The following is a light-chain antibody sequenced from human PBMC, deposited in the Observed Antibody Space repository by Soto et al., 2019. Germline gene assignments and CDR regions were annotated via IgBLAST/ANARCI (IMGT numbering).Light chain of an antibody. CDR3: MQYSHWPTDS. CDR1: QSLVYSDGNTY. V-gene: IGKV2-30*01. J-gene: IGKJ2*03. CDR2: KVS. Sequence: DVVMTQSPLSLPVTLGQPASISCRSSQSLVYSDGNTYLNWFHQKPGQSPRRLVSKVSNRDSGVPDRWSGSGSAGDIALKFSRVETEDVGVYYCMQYSHWPTDSFGQGTKLEIK.